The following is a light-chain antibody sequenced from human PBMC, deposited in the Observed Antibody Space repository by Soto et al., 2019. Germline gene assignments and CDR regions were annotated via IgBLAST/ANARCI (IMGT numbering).Light chain of an antibody. CDR2: QDS. V-gene: IGLV3-1*01. CDR3: QAWDSSTEV. CDR1: KLGDKY. Sequence: SSELTQPPSVSVSPGQTASITCSGDKLGDKYACWYQQKPGQSPVLVIYQDSKRPSGIPERFSGSNSGNPATLTISGTQAMDEADYYCQAWDSSTEVFGGGTKLTVL. J-gene: IGLJ2*01.